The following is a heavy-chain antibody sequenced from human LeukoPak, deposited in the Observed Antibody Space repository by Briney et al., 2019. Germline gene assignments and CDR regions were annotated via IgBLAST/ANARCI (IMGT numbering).Heavy chain of an antibody. J-gene: IGHJ5*02. CDR1: GFTFSSYE. D-gene: IGHD3-9*01. Sequence: GGSLRLSCAASGFTFSSYETNWVRQAPGKGLECVSYISSSGSTIYYADSVKGRFTISRDNAKNSLDLQMNSLRAEDTAVYYCARAPTKFRRDWFDPWGQGTLVTVSS. V-gene: IGHV3-48*03. CDR3: ARAPTKFRRDWFDP. CDR2: ISSSGSTI.